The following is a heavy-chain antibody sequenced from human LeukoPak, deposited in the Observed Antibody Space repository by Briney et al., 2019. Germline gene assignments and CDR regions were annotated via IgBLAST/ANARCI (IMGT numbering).Heavy chain of an antibody. J-gene: IGHJ4*02. CDR1: GFTFSSYA. D-gene: IGHD1-26*01. CDR3: AKSATVGIKAPFDC. V-gene: IGHV3-23*01. CDR2: VSGSGGST. Sequence: GGSLRLSCAASGFTFSSYAMTRVRQAPGKGLEWVSGVSGSGGSTYYADSVEGRFTISRDNSKNTLSLQMSSLRAEDTAVYYCAKSATVGIKAPFDCWGQGALVTVSS.